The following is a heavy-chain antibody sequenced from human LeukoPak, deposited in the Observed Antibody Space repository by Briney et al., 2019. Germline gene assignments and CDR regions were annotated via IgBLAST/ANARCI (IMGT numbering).Heavy chain of an antibody. CDR3: ARDGDSSGYYPSDY. CDR1: GYTFTSYG. D-gene: IGHD3-22*01. Sequence: ASAKVSCKASGYTFTSYGISWVRQAPGQGLEWMGWISAYNGNTKYAQKLQGRVTMTTDTSTSTAYMELRSLRSDDTAVYYCARDGDSSGYYPSDYWGQGTLVTVSS. CDR2: ISAYNGNT. J-gene: IGHJ4*02. V-gene: IGHV1-18*01.